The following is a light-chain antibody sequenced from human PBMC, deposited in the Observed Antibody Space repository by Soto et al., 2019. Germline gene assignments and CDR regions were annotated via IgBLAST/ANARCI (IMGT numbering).Light chain of an antibody. CDR2: DVS. CDR3: CSYTSSSTRV. J-gene: IGLJ1*01. Sequence: QSALTQPASVSGSPGQSITISCTGTSSDVGGYNYVSWYQQHPGKAPKLVIFDVSDRPSGVSNRFSGSKSGNTASLTISGLQAEDEADYYCCSYTSSSTRVFGTGTKATVL. CDR1: SSDVGGYNY. V-gene: IGLV2-14*01.